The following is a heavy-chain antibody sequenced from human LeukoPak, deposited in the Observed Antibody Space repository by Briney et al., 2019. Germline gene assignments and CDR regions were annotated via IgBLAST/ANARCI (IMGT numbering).Heavy chain of an antibody. CDR1: GFTFSSYA. Sequence: GGSLRLSCAASGFTFSSYAMHWVRQAPGKGLEWVAVISYDGSNKYYADSVKGRFTISRDNSKNTLYLQMNSLRAEDTAVYYCARERWDQEEDDNYSDYWGQGTLVTVSS. J-gene: IGHJ4*02. D-gene: IGHD1-26*01. CDR2: ISYDGSNK. V-gene: IGHV3-30-3*01. CDR3: ARERWDQEEDDNYSDY.